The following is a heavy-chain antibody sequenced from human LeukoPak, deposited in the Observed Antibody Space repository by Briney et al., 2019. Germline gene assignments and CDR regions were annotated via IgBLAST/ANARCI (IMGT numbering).Heavy chain of an antibody. CDR1: GGSISSGGYY. Sequence: SETLSLTCTVSGGSISSGGYYWSWIRQHPGKGLEWIGYIYYSGSTYYNPSLKSRVTTSVDTSKNQFSLKLSSVTAADTAVYYCARGSHSSGYFPFDYWGQGTLVTVSS. D-gene: IGHD3-22*01. J-gene: IGHJ4*02. CDR2: IYYSGST. CDR3: ARGSHSSGYFPFDY. V-gene: IGHV4-31*03.